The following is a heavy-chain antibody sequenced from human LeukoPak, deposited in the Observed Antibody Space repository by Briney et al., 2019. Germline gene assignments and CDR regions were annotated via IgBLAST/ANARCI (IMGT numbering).Heavy chain of an antibody. CDR3: ARGPHYYDRSGYHHFDY. V-gene: IGHV3-66*01. J-gene: IGHJ4*02. CDR2: IYSGGST. D-gene: IGHD3-22*01. Sequence: GGSLRLSCAASGFTVSSNYMSWVRQAPGKGLEWVSVIYSGGSTYYADSVKGRFTISRDNSKNTLYLQMNSLRAEDTAVYYCARGPHYYDRSGYHHFDYWGQGTLVPVSS. CDR1: GFTVSSNY.